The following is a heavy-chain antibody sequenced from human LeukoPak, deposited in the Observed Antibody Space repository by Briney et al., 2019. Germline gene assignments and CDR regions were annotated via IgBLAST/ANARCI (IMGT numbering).Heavy chain of an antibody. CDR2: ISSGSTYI. Sequence: GGSLRLSCAASGFTFSSYNMNWVRQAPGKGLEWVSSISSGSTYIYYSDSVKGRLTISRDNAKNSLYLQMNSLRAEDTAVYYCACPPSSSSNSWGQGTLVTVSS. CDR3: ACPPSSSSNS. V-gene: IGHV3-21*01. J-gene: IGHJ4*02. D-gene: IGHD2-2*01. CDR1: GFTFSSYN.